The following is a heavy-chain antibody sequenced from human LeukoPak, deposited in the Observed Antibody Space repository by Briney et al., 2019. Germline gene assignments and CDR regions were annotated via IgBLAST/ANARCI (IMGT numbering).Heavy chain of an antibody. CDR1: GGSISSSGHY. V-gene: IGHV4-39*07. D-gene: IGHD4-17*01. J-gene: IGHJ4*02. CDR3: ARSATVTTGYFDY. Sequence: SETLSLTCSVSGGSISSSGHYWGWIRQSPEKGLDWIGSIYSNGDTYYNPSVKSRVTISVDTSKNQFSLKLTSVTAAETAVYYCARSATVTTGYFDYWGQGALVTVSS. CDR2: IYSNGDT.